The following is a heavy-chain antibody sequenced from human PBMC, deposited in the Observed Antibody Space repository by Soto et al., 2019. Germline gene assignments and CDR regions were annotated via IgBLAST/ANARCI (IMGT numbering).Heavy chain of an antibody. Sequence: SVKVSCKASGGTFSSHTFSWVRQAPGHGLEWLGRIIPIFDTANYTQKFQGRVTITADKSTTTVYMELSSLRSEDTAVYYCARDRDNSNWPNFDFWGQGTLVTVSS. CDR1: GGTFSSHT. CDR3: ARDRDNSNWPNFDF. CDR2: IIPIFDTA. J-gene: IGHJ4*02. D-gene: IGHD6-13*01. V-gene: IGHV1-69*08.